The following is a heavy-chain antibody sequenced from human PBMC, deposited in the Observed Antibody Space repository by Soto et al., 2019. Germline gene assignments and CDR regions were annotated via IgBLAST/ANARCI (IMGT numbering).Heavy chain of an antibody. J-gene: IGHJ6*02. Sequence: ASVKVSCKASGYTFTSYYMHWVRQAPGQGLEWMGIINPSGGSTSYAQKIQGRVNMTRDTSTSTVYKELSSLRFEDTAVFYCAAEIAAAKGDINYYYGMDVWGQGTTVTVSS. CDR1: GYTFTSYY. CDR3: AAEIAAAKGDINYYYGMDV. D-gene: IGHD6-13*01. CDR2: INPSGGST. V-gene: IGHV1-46*01.